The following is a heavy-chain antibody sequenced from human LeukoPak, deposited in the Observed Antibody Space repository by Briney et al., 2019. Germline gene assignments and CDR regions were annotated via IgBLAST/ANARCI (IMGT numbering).Heavy chain of an antibody. D-gene: IGHD2-2*01. J-gene: IGHJ3*02. CDR3: AKCSSTCYANAFYI. V-gene: IGHV3-48*01. CDR1: GFTFSSYS. CDR2: ISSSSSTI. Sequence: GGSLRLSCAASGFTFSSYSMNWVRQAPGKGLEWVSYISSSSSTIYYADSVKGRFTISRDDSKNTLFLQMNSLRAEDTATYYCAKCSSTCYANAFYIWGQGTMVTVSS.